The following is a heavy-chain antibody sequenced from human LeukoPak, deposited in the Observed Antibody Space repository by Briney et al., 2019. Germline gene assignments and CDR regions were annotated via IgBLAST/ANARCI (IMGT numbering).Heavy chain of an antibody. CDR1: GFTFSSYR. V-gene: IGHV3-48*02. CDR3: ARDPGNYYDSSGYYPIYFDY. J-gene: IGHJ4*02. Sequence: GGSLSLFCAASGFTFSSYRMNWVRQAPGKGLEWVSYLRSSSSHIHYVDSVKGRFTISRDNAKNSLYLQMNSLRDEDTAVYYCARDPGNYYDSSGYYPIYFDYWGQATLVTVSS. CDR2: LRSSSSHI. D-gene: IGHD3-22*01.